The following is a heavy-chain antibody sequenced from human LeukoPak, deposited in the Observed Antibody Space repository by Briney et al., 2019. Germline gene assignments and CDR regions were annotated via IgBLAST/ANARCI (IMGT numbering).Heavy chain of an antibody. CDR2: IIPMFGTA. J-gene: IGHJ5*02. CDR1: GGTFSSYT. D-gene: IGHD6-13*01. CDR3: ARASMAAAARMTKFDP. V-gene: IGHV1-69*13. Sequence: ASVKVSCKSSGGTFSSYTISWVRQGPGQGLGWMGGIIPMFGTASYAQQFEGRVTITADESTSTAYMELSSLRSEDTAVYYCARASMAAAARMTKFDPWGQGTLVTVSA.